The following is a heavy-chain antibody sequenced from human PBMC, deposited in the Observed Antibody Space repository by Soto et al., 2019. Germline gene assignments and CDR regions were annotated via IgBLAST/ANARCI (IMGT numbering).Heavy chain of an antibody. J-gene: IGHJ5*02. CDR3: ARDLISYGDYDRLGWFDP. Sequence: PAGSLILSCSASGFTLSSYSMNWVRRAPGKWLEWVSSIISSSSYIYYADSVKGRFTISRDNAKNSLYLQMNSLRAEDTAVYYCARDLISYGDYDRLGWFDPWGQGTLVPVSS. CDR2: IISSSSYI. D-gene: IGHD4-17*01. V-gene: IGHV3-21*01. CDR1: GFTLSSYS.